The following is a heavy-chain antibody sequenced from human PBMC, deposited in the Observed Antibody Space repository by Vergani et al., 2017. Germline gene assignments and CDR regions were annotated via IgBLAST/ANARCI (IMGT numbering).Heavy chain of an antibody. CDR3: ARMDNSAMVPFDY. J-gene: IGHJ4*02. D-gene: IGHD3-10*01. CDR2: IYYSGST. V-gene: IGHV4-39*07. Sequence: QVQLQESGPGLVKPSETLSLTCTVSGGSISSYYWGWIRQPPGKGLEWIGSIYYSGSTYYNPSLKSRVTISVDTSKNQFSLKLSSVTAADTAVYYCARMDNSAMVPFDYWGQGTLVTVSS. CDR1: GGSISSYY.